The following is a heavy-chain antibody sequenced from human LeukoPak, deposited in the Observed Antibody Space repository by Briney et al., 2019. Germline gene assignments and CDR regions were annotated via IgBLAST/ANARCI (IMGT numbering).Heavy chain of an antibody. Sequence: PGGSLRLSCAASGFTFSIYNMNWVRQAPGKGLEWVSSISSSSSYIYYADSVKGRFTISRDNAKNSLYLQMNSLRAEDTAVYYCAREMSVITGAFDIWGQGTMVTVSS. CDR2: ISSSSSYI. J-gene: IGHJ3*02. V-gene: IGHV3-21*04. CDR1: GFTFSIYN. CDR3: AREMSVITGAFDI. D-gene: IGHD4-17*01.